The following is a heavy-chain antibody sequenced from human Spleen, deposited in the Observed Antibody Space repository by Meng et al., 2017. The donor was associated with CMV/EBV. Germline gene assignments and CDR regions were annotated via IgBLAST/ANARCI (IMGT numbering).Heavy chain of an antibody. CDR3: ARVPTILEWLFLGY. V-gene: IGHV1-2*02. Sequence: ASVKVSCKASGYTFTGYYMHWVRQAPGQGLEWMGWINPNSGGTNYAQKCQGRVTMTRDTSISTAYMELSRLRSDDTAVYYCARVPTILEWLFLGYWGQGTLVTVSS. CDR2: INPNSGGT. J-gene: IGHJ4*02. D-gene: IGHD3-3*01. CDR1: GYTFTGYY.